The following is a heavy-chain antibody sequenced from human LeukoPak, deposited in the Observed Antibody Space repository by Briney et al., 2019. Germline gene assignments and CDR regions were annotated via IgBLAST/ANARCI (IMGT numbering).Heavy chain of an antibody. CDR2: LRGDGDT. Sequence: GGSLRLSCAASGFTFSSYAMSWVRQAPARGLEWVSSLRGDGDTFYADSVKDRFTLSRDESRNTVYLQMNNLRGEDTAVYFCAKASWVSSADAVLWGQGTLVTVSS. J-gene: IGHJ4*02. V-gene: IGHV3-23*01. D-gene: IGHD3-3*02. CDR3: AKASWVSSADAVL. CDR1: GFTFSSYA.